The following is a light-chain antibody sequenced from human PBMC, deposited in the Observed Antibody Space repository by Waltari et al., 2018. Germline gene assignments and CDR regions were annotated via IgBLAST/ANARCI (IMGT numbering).Light chain of an antibody. CDR2: WAS. Sequence: DIVMTQSPDSLTVSLGEWATINCKSTHSLLSYPNNKNYLSWYQQKPGQAPKLLIYWASTRDSGVPDRFSGSGSETDFTLTISSLQAEDVAVYHCHQYFAPPYTFGRGTKLEIK. J-gene: IGKJ2*01. CDR3: HQYFAPPYT. CDR1: HSLLSYPNNKNY. V-gene: IGKV4-1*01.